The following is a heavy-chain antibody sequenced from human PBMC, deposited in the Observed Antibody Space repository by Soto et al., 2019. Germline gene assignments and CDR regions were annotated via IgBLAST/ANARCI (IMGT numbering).Heavy chain of an antibody. CDR2: INTKNGNT. D-gene: IGHD6-19*01. Sequence: GASVKVSCNASGYTFTSYFVIWVRQAPGQGLEWMGWINTKNGNTHYAQKLQGRVTMTTDTSTTTAYMELRSLRTDDTAVYFCARDQAPYSNGWYYWGQGTLVTVSS. CDR3: ARDQAPYSNGWYY. J-gene: IGHJ4*02. V-gene: IGHV1-18*01. CDR1: GYTFTSYF.